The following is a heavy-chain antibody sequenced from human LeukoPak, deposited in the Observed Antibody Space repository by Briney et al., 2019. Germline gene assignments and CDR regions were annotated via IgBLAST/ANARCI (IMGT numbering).Heavy chain of an antibody. CDR3: ARDVGYGSGSFDY. V-gene: IGHV3-53*01. D-gene: IGHD3-10*01. J-gene: IGHJ4*02. CDR1: GFTVSSNY. Sequence: PGGSLRLSCAASGFTVSSNYMSWVRQAPGKGLEGVSVIYSGGSTYYADSVKGRFTISRDNSKNTLYLQMNSLRAEDTAVYYCARDVGYGSGSFDYWGQGTLVTVSS. CDR2: IYSGGST.